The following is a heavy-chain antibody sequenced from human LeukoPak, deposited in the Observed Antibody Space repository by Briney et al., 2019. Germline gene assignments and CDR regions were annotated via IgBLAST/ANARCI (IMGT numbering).Heavy chain of an antibody. CDR3: AYYYDSSGRAYDAFDI. CDR2: ISSSSSYI. J-gene: IGHJ3*02. V-gene: IGHV3-21*01. CDR1: GFTFSSYS. D-gene: IGHD3-22*01. Sequence: GGSLRLSCAASGFTFSSYSMNWVRQAPGKGLEWVSSISSSSSYIYYADSVKGRFTISRDNAKNSLYLQMNSLRAEDTAVYYCAYYYDSSGRAYDAFDIRGQGTMVTVSS.